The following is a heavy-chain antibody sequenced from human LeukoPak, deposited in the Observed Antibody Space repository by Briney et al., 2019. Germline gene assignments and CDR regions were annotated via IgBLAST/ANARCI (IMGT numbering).Heavy chain of an antibody. CDR2: ISSGSSHI. V-gene: IGHV3-21*01. CDR3: APYFPDRGS. D-gene: IGHD2/OR15-2a*01. CDR1: GFSFSDYN. J-gene: IGHJ5*02. Sequence: GSLRLSCAASGFSFSDYNMNWVRQAPGKGLEWVSSISSGSSHIYYADSVKGRFTISRDNAKNSLYLQMNNLRAEDTAVYYCAPYFPDRGSWGQGTLVTVSS.